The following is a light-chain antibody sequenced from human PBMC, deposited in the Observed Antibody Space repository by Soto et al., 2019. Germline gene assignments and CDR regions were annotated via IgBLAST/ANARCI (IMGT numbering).Light chain of an antibody. CDR3: QQYNSHPYT. Sequence: DIPMTQSPSTLSASVGSRVTITCRASQSISSWLAWYQQKPGKAPKLLIYKASSLESGVPSRFSGSGSGTEFTLTISSLQPDDFATSYCQQYNSHPYTFGQGTKLEIK. V-gene: IGKV1-5*03. CDR1: QSISSW. J-gene: IGKJ2*01. CDR2: KAS.